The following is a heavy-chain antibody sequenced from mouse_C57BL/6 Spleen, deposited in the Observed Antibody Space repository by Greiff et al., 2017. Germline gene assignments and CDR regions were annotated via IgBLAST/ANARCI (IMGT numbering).Heavy chain of an antibody. J-gene: IGHJ1*03. CDR3: TRYSVGVKGPWSLDV. CDR2: IDPETGGT. D-gene: IGHD1-1*01. Sequence: VQLQQSGAELVRPGASVTLSCKASGYTFTDYEMHWVKQTPVHGLEWIGAIDPETGGTAYNQKFKGKAILTADKSSSTAYMELRSLTSEDSAVYYCTRYSVGVKGPWSLDVWGTGTTVTVSS. CDR1: GYTFTDYE. V-gene: IGHV1-15*01.